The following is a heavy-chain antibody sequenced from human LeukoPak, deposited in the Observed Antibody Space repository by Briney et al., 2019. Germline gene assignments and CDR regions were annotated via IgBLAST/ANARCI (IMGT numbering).Heavy chain of an antibody. CDR1: GFTFSSYA. V-gene: IGHV3-23*01. CDR2: ITESGGRT. J-gene: IGHJ4*02. Sequence: PGGSLRLSCAASGFTFSSYAMSWVRQAPGKGLECVSVITESGGRTYYADSVKGRFTISRDNSKYTLYLQMNSLRAEDTAVYYCAKLVGGSYWIEYYFDYWGQGTLVTVSS. D-gene: IGHD1-26*01. CDR3: AKLVGGSYWIEYYFDY.